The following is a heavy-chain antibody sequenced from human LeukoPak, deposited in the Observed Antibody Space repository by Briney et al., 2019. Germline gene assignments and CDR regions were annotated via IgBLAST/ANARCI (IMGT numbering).Heavy chain of an antibody. V-gene: IGHV1-2*02. J-gene: IGHJ6*03. Sequence: ASVKVSCKASGYTFTGYYMHWVRQAPGQGLEWMGWINPNSGGTNYAQKFQGRVTMTRDTCLSTAYMELSRLRSDDTAVYYCARSYYDFWSGYYSDYYYMDVWGKGTTVTVSS. CDR1: GYTFTGYY. CDR2: INPNSGGT. D-gene: IGHD3-3*01. CDR3: ARSYYDFWSGYYSDYYYMDV.